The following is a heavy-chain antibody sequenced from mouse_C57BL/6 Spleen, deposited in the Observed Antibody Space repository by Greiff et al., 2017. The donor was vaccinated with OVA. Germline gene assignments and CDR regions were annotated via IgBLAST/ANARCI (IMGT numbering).Heavy chain of an antibody. Sequence: EVKLMESGGGLVQPGGSLKLSCAASGFTFSDYYMYWVRQTPEKRLEWVAYISNGGGSTYYPDTVKGRFTISSDNAKNTLYLQMSRLKSEDTAMYYCERQINWTLDYWGQGTTLTVSS. D-gene: IGHD4-1*01. CDR3: ERQINWTLDY. CDR1: GFTFSDYY. V-gene: IGHV5-12*01. CDR2: ISNGGGST. J-gene: IGHJ2*01.